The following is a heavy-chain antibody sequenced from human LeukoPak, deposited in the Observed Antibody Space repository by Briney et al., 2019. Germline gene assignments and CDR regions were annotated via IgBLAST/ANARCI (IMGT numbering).Heavy chain of an antibody. V-gene: IGHV3-48*03. D-gene: IGHD3-9*01. CDR2: ISSSGSTI. CDR1: GFTFSSYE. Sequence: GGSLRLSCAASGFTFSSYEMNWVRQAPGKGLEWVSYISSSGSTIYYADSVKGRFTISRDNAKNSLYLQMNSLRAEDTAVYYCARVVRYFDWFGQDDDWFDPWGQGTLVTVSS. J-gene: IGHJ5*02. CDR3: ARVVRYFDWFGQDDDWFDP.